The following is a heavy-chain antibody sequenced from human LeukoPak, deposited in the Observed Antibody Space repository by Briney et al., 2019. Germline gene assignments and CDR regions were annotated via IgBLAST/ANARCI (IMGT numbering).Heavy chain of an antibody. J-gene: IGHJ4*02. CDR3: AREAVSFVAVANDGYFDF. Sequence: ASVKVSCKTSGYVFNSFGITWLRQAPGQGLEWMGWVSAYKGYTSHAQKFQDRVIMTTDTSTTTAYMKLRNLKSDDTAVYYCAREAVSFVAVANDGYFDFWGQGSLVIVSS. D-gene: IGHD6-19*01. CDR2: VSAYKGYT. V-gene: IGHV1-18*01. CDR1: GYVFNSFG.